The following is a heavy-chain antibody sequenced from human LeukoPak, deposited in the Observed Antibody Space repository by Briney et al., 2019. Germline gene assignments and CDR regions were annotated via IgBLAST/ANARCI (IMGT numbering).Heavy chain of an antibody. CDR2: IRGRGGTT. D-gene: IGHD3-16*01. CDR3: AKELASHLSYSYGHEY. Sequence: GGPLRLSCAASGFTFNIYAINWVRKTPEKGRDWVSSIRGRGGTTLYADSVKGRFHLSRDNPKHTMYLQMNSLRAEDTAVYYCAKELASHLSYSYGHEYWGQGTLVTVSS. CDR1: GFTFNIYA. J-gene: IGHJ4*02. V-gene: IGHV3-23*01.